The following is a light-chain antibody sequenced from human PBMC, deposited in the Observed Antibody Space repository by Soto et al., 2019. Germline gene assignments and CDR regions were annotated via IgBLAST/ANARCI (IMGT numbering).Light chain of an antibody. V-gene: IGKV3-20*01. J-gene: IGKJ1*01. CDR2: GAS. Sequence: EIVLTQSPGTLSLSPGERATLSCRASQSISSNYLAWYQQKPGQAPRLLIYGASSRAPGIPDRFSGSGSGTTFSLTISRLEPEDFAVYYCQQSNDWWTFGQGTKVEIK. CDR1: QSISSNY. CDR3: QQSNDWWT.